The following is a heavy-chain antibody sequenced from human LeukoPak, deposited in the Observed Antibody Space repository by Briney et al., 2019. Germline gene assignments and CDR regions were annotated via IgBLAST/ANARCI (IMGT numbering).Heavy chain of an antibody. V-gene: IGHV1-69*04. J-gene: IGHJ4*02. Sequence: SVKVSCKTSGYTFNNFGITWVRQAPGQGLEWMGRIIPILGIANYAQKFQGRLTISADKSTSTVYMELSSLRSEDTAVYYCATSPNSGYDYVCWGQGTLVTVSS. D-gene: IGHD5-12*01. CDR3: ATSPNSGYDYVC. CDR2: IIPILGIA. CDR1: GYTFNNFG.